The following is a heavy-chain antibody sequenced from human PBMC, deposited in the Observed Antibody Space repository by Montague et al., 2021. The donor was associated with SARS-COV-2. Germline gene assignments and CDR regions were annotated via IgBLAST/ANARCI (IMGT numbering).Heavy chain of an antibody. Sequence: SETLSLTCAVSGYSISSDHWWSWVRQPPGKGLEWIGNIYHSGSTYYNPSLKSRVTISVDTSKNQFSLKLSSVTAADTAVYYCAVNSNYYYYGMDVWGQGTTVTVSS. V-gene: IGHV4-38-2*01. J-gene: IGHJ6*02. CDR2: IYHSGST. CDR3: AVNSNYYYYGMDV. D-gene: IGHD4-11*01. CDR1: GYSISSDHW.